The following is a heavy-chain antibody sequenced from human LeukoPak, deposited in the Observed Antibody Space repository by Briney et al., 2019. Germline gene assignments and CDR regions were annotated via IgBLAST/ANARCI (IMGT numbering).Heavy chain of an antibody. CDR3: ARDLGGINWDAFDI. Sequence: SETLSLTCTVSGGSFSSSYWSWIRQAPGQGLEWIGYIYSSGTTNYNPSLKSRVTISVDTSKNQLSLKLSSLTAADTAVYYCARDLGGINWDAFDIWGQGTMVTVSS. J-gene: IGHJ3*02. D-gene: IGHD1-20*01. CDR2: IYSSGTT. V-gene: IGHV4-59*01. CDR1: GGSFSSSY.